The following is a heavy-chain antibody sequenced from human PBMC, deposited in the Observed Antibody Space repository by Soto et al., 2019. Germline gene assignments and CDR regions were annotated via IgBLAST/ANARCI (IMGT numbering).Heavy chain of an antibody. CDR2: ISYDGSNK. CDR1: GFTFSSYA. V-gene: IGHV3-30-3*01. Sequence: GGSLRLSCAASGFTFSSYAMHWVRQAPGKGLEWVAVISYDGSNKYYADSVKGRFTISRDNSKNTLYLQMNSLRAEDTAVYYCAREGGSTRDFWSGYIYYYYGMDVWGQGTTVTVSS. D-gene: IGHD3-3*01. J-gene: IGHJ6*02. CDR3: AREGGSTRDFWSGYIYYYYGMDV.